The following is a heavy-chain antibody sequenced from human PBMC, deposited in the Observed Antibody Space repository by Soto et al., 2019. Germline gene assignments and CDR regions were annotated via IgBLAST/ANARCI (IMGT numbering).Heavy chain of an antibody. Sequence: QFQLVQSGAEVKKPGASVKVSCKASGYTFTSYGISWVRQAPGQGLEWMGWISAYNGNTNYAQKLQGRVTMTTDTSTSTAYMELRSLRSDDTAVYYCARDAYCGGDCYSLGWYFDLWGRGTLVTVSS. CDR2: ISAYNGNT. CDR3: ARDAYCGGDCYSLGWYFDL. V-gene: IGHV1-18*01. D-gene: IGHD2-21*02. J-gene: IGHJ2*01. CDR1: GYTFTSYG.